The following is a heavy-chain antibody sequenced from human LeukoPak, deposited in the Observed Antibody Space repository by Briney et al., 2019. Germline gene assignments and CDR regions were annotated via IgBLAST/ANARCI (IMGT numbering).Heavy chain of an antibody. D-gene: IGHD3-22*01. CDR1: GGSFSGYY. Sequence: PSETLSLTCAVYGGSFSGYYWSWIRQPPGKGLEWIGEINHSGSTNYNPSLKSRVTISVDTSKNQFSLKLSCVTAAGTAVYYCARETPRVVDTPPGFFDYRGQGTLVTVSS. V-gene: IGHV4-34*01. CDR2: INHSGST. CDR3: ARETPRVVDTPPGFFDY. J-gene: IGHJ4*02.